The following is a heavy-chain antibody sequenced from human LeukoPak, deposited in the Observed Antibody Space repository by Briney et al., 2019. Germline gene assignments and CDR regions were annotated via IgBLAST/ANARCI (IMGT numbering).Heavy chain of an antibody. D-gene: IGHD2-15*01. J-gene: IGHJ4*02. CDR2: IIPMFGTA. V-gene: IGHV1-69*05. Sequence: SVKVSCKASGGTFSSYEISWVRQAPGQGLEWMGGIIPMFGTAKYAQKFQGRVTITTDKSTSTAYMELRSLRSDDTAVYYCARDPDPMVAATPDYWGQGTLVTVSS. CDR3: ARDPDPMVAATPDY. CDR1: GGTFSSYE.